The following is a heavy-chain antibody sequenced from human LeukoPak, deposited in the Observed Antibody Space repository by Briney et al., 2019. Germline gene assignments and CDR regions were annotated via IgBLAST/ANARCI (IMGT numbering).Heavy chain of an antibody. CDR1: GFTFSSYA. Sequence: GGSLRLSCAASGFTFSSYAMSWVRQAPGKGLEWVSAISGSGGSTYYADSVKGRFTISRDNSKNTLYLQMNSLRAEDTAVYYCASNYDSSGYGHDYWGQGTLVTVSS. CDR2: ISGSGGST. CDR3: ASNYDSSGYGHDY. V-gene: IGHV3-23*01. J-gene: IGHJ4*02. D-gene: IGHD3-22*01.